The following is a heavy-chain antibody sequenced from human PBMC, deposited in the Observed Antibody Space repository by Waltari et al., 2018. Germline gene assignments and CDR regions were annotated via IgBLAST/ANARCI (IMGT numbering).Heavy chain of an antibody. CDR3: IRPFEMGID. D-gene: IGHD7-27*01. Sequence: EVQLVESGGALAPPGGSLKLSCASSGLLLRDYAIHWVRQAAGKGLEWVGRIRSRFKDDETAYAESAQGRFTISRDDSKNTAYLEMNSLKTDDTAVYYCIRPFEMGIDWGQGTQVTVSS. V-gene: IGHV3-73*01. CDR1: GLLLRDYA. CDR2: IRSRFKDDET. J-gene: IGHJ4*02.